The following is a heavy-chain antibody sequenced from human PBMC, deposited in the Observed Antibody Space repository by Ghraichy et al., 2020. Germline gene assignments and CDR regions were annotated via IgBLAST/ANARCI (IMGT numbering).Heavy chain of an antibody. J-gene: IGHJ2*01. V-gene: IGHV3-48*01. CDR3: ARGWRRDGYNPRWVYWYFDL. CDR1: GFTFSSYS. D-gene: IGHD5-24*01. CDR2: ISSSSSTI. Sequence: GGSLRLSCAASGFTFSSYSMNWVRQAPGKGLEWVSYISSSSSTIYYADSVKGRFTISRDNAKNSLYLQMNSLRAEDTAVYYCARGWRRDGYNPRWVYWYFDLWGRGTLVTVSS.